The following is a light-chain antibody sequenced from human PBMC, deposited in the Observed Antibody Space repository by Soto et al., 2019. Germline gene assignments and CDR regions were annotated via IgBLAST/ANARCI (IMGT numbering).Light chain of an antibody. Sequence: DIQMTQSPSTLSASVGDRVTITCRASQSIFTYLHWYQQKPGTAPRLLISRASSVQSGVPPRFSGSGSGRDFTLSISSLRPEDIGTYFCQQTYSVPWTFGPGTKVDIK. CDR1: QSIFTY. J-gene: IGKJ1*01. V-gene: IGKV1-39*01. CDR3: QQTYSVPWT. CDR2: RAS.